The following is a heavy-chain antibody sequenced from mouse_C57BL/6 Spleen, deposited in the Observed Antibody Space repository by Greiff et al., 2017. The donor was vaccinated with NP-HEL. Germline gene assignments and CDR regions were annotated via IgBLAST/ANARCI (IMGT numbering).Heavy chain of an antibody. J-gene: IGHJ2*01. V-gene: IGHV1-54*01. Sequence: VQLQESGAELVRPGTSVKVSCKASGYAFTNYLIEWVKQRPGQGLEWIGVINPGSGGTNYNEKFKGKATLTADKSSSTAYMQLSSLTSEDSAVYFCARAVFDYWGQGTTLTVSS. CDR1: GYAFTNYL. CDR2: INPGSGGT. CDR3: ARAVFDY.